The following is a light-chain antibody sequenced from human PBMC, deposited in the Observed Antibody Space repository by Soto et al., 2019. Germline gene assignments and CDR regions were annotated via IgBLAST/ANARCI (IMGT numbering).Light chain of an antibody. J-gene: IGKJ2*01. Sequence: ESLLTQSPGTLSLSPGERATLSCRASQTVNSRHLNWYQHKPGHAPRLLIYGASIRAAGIPDRFSGSRSGADFSLTITRLEPEDSAVYYCQQFDGSRPAFTFGQGTKLEI. CDR3: QQFDGSRPAFT. CDR2: GAS. V-gene: IGKV3-20*01. CDR1: QTVNSRH.